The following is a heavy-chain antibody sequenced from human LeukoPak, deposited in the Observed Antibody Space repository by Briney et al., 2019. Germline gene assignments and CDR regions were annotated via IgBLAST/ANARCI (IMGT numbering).Heavy chain of an antibody. CDR2: ISSSGSTI. V-gene: IGHV3-11*01. J-gene: IGHJ4*02. CDR1: GGSISSSSYY. Sequence: LSLTCTVSGGSISSSSYYWGWIRQPPGKGLEWVSYISSSGSTIYYADSVKGRFTISRDNAKNSLYLQMNSLRAEDTAVYYCARGPPTTYFDWEFDYWGQGTLVTVSS. CDR3: ARGPPTTYFDWEFDY. D-gene: IGHD3-9*01.